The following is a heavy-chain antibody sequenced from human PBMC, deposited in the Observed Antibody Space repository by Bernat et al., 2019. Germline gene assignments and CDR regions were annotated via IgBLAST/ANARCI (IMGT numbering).Heavy chain of an antibody. V-gene: IGHV3-48*03. CDR2: ISSSGTTI. CDR3: ARDWSFYGIFDY. J-gene: IGHJ4*02. Sequence: EVQLVESGGGLVQPGGSLRLSCAASGFTFSSYEMNWVRQAPGKGLEWVSYISSSGTTIYYANSVKGRFTISRDNSKNTLYLQMNSLRAEDTAVYYCARDWSFYGIFDYWGQGTLVTVSS. CDR1: GFTFSSYE. D-gene: IGHD2/OR15-2a*01.